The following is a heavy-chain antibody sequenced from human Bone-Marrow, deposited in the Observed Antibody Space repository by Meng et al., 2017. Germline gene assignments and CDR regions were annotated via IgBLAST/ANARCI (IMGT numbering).Heavy chain of an antibody. CDR2: IYSGGST. V-gene: IGHV3-66*01. CDR1: GFTVSSKY. CDR3: ASRRDGYNPIDN. Sequence: EVQLVVGSGGGWVQPGGSLRLSCAASGFTVSSKYMSWVRQAPGKGLEWVSVIYSGGSTYYADSVKGRFTISRDISKNTLNLQMNSLRAENTAVYYCASRRDGYNPIDNWGRGTLVTVSS. J-gene: IGHJ4*02. D-gene: IGHD5-24*01.